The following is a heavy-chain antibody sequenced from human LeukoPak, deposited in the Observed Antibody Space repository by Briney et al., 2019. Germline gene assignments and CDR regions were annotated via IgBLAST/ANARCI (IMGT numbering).Heavy chain of an antibody. J-gene: IGHJ4*02. CDR3: AKRDGYNLAKNNFDY. Sequence: GGSLRLSCAASGFTFSSYAMSWVRQAPGKGLEWVSAISGSGGSTYYADSVKGRFTISRDNSKNTLYLQMNSLRAEDTAVYYCAKRDGYNLAKNNFDYWGQGTLVTVSS. CDR1: GFTFSSYA. V-gene: IGHV3-23*01. D-gene: IGHD5-24*01. CDR2: ISGSGGST.